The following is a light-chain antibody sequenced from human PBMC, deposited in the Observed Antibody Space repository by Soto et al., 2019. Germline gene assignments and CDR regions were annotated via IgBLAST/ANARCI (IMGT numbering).Light chain of an antibody. V-gene: IGKV1-13*02. CDR2: ESS. CDR3: QHSKSFPIT. Sequence: ASQLTQYPSSLSASVGGRVTRTCGASQGISTLLAWYQQKPGKAPKVLIYESSLLQSGVPSRFSGSGSGTDFTLTISSLQPEDFATYYCQHSKSFPITFGQGTRLEI. CDR1: QGISTL. J-gene: IGKJ5*01.